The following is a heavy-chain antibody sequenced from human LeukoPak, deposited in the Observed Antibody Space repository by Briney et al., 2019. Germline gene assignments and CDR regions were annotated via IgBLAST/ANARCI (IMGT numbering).Heavy chain of an antibody. Sequence: GGSLRLSCAASGFTFSNYWMHWVRQAPGKGLEWVSAISGSGGSTYYADSVKGRFTISRDNSKNTLHLQMNSLRAEDTAVYYCAKEGKEDFWSGYPPFDYWGQGTLVTVSS. CDR1: GFTFSNYW. J-gene: IGHJ4*02. CDR2: ISGSGGST. V-gene: IGHV3-23*01. D-gene: IGHD3-3*01. CDR3: AKEGKEDFWSGYPPFDY.